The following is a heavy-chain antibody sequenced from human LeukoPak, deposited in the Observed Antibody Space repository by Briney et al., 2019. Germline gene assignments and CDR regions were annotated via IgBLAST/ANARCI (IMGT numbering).Heavy chain of an antibody. CDR3: ARGTTVVNHFDY. J-gene: IGHJ4*02. CDR2: IYSGGST. D-gene: IGHD4-23*01. V-gene: IGHV3-53*01. Sequence: GGSLRLSCAASGFTVSNNYTSWVRQAPGEGLEWVSVIYSGGSTYYADSVEGRFTISRDNSKNTLHLQMNSLRAEDTAVYYCARGTTVVNHFDYWGQGTLVTVSS. CDR1: GFTVSNNY.